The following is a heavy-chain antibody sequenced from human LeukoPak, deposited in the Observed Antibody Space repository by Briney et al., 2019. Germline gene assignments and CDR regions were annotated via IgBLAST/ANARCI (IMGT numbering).Heavy chain of an antibody. D-gene: IGHD6-19*01. CDR3: VKNDGWFHLAQ. V-gene: IGHV3-7*03. CDR2: IKTDGSET. Sequence: GGSLRLSCAASGFTFSSYAMDWVRQAPGKGLEWVGHIKTDGSETYYLDSLKGRISISRDNTNNALYLQMNSLRVEDTAVYYCVKNDGWFHLAQWGQGTLVTVSS. J-gene: IGHJ4*02. CDR1: GFTFSSYA.